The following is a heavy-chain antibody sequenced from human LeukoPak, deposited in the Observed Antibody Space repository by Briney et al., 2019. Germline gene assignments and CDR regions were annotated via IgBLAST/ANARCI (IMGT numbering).Heavy chain of an antibody. CDR3: ARASGSYWWFDS. Sequence: ASVKVSCKASGYTFTGYYLHWVRQAPGQGLEWMGCVNPNSGDTDYAQKFQGSVTMTRDTSISTVYMELSRLRSDDTAVYYCARASGSYWWFDSWGQGTLVTVSS. V-gene: IGHV1-2*02. D-gene: IGHD1-26*01. J-gene: IGHJ5*01. CDR2: VNPNSGDT. CDR1: GYTFTGYY.